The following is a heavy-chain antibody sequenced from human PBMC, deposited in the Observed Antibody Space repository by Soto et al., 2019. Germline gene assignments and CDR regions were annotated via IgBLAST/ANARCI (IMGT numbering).Heavy chain of an antibody. CDR3: ARNGPVPAAIKGYYYYMDV. J-gene: IGHJ6*03. D-gene: IGHD2-2*01. Sequence: PSESLSLTCTVSGGSISSYYWSWIRQPPGKGLEWIGYIYYSGSTNYNPSLKSRVTISVDTSKNQFSLKLSSVTAADTAVYYCARNGPVPAAIKGYYYYMDVWGNGTPVTPSS. CDR1: GGSISSYY. CDR2: IYYSGST. V-gene: IGHV4-59*08.